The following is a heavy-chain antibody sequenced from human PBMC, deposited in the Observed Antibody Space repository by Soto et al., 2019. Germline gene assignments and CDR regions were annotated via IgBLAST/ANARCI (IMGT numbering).Heavy chain of an antibody. CDR3: ARRVVGPVGFDY. V-gene: IGHV4-39*01. J-gene: IGHJ4*02. CDR1: GGSISSSSYY. Sequence: QLQLQESGPGLVKPSETLSLTCTVSGGSISSSSYYWGWIRQPPGKGLEWIGSIYYSGSTYYNPSLKSRVTISVDTSKNQFSLKLSSVTAADTAVYYCARRVVGPVGFDYWGQGTLVTVSS. CDR2: IYYSGST. D-gene: IGHD1-26*01.